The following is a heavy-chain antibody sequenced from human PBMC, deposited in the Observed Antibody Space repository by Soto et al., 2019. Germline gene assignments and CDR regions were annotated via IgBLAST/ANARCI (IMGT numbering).Heavy chain of an antibody. J-gene: IGHJ2*01. Sequence: SETLSHTCAVYGGSFSGYYWSWIRQPPGKGLEWIGEINHSGSTNYNPSLKSRVTISVDTSKNQFSLKLSSVTAADTAVYYCARAYCGGDCYSIWYFDLWGRGTLVTVSS. CDR3: ARAYCGGDCYSIWYFDL. D-gene: IGHD2-21*02. CDR1: GGSFSGYY. V-gene: IGHV4-34*01. CDR2: INHSGST.